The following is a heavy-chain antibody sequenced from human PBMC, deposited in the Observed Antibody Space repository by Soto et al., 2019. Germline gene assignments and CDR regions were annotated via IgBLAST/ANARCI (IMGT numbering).Heavy chain of an antibody. J-gene: IGHJ6*02. CDR1: GFNFNDYG. D-gene: IGHD6-19*01. Sequence: EVQLVESGGGLVQPGRSLRLSCAASGFNFNDYGMHWVRQVPGKGLEWVSGISWTGGPIGYSDSVKGRFTISRDNAKNSLYLQMNSLRAGDTAVYYCARDLKVAGANSYYYYGMDVWGQGTTVIVSS. V-gene: IGHV3-9*01. CDR2: ISWTGGPI. CDR3: ARDLKVAGANSYYYYGMDV.